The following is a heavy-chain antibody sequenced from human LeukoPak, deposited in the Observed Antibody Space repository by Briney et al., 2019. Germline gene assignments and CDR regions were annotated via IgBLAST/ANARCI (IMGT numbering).Heavy chain of an antibody. CDR2: IYPGDPDT. Sequence: GESLKISCKGSGYSFISYWIGWVRQMPGKGLEWMGIIYPGDPDTRYSPSFQGQVTISADKSISTAYLQWSSLKASDTAKYYCARLDSGDTGDIDYWGQGTLVTVSS. J-gene: IGHJ4*02. CDR3: ARLDSGDTGDIDY. V-gene: IGHV5-51*01. D-gene: IGHD2-21*01. CDR1: GYSFISYW.